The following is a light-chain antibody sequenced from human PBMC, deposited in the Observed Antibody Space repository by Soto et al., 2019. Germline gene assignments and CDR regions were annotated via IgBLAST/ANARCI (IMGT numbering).Light chain of an antibody. CDR2: DVS. Sequence: QSVLTQPASVSGSPGHSITISCTGTSSDIGAYNYVSWYQQHPGKAPKLMIYDVSNRPSGLSNRFSGSKSGNTASLTISGLQAEDEADYYCSSYTSSATYVFGTGTKVTVL. V-gene: IGLV2-14*01. J-gene: IGLJ1*01. CDR3: SSYTSSATYV. CDR1: SSDIGAYNY.